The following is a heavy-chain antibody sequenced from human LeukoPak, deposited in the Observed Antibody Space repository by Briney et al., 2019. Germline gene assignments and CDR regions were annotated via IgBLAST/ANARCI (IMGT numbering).Heavy chain of an antibody. J-gene: IGHJ5*02. V-gene: IGHV4-34*01. CDR1: GGSFSGYY. Sequence: SETLSLTCAVYGGSFSGYYWSWIRQPPGKGLEWIGEINHSGSTNYNPSLKSRVTISVDTSKNQFSLKLSSVTAADTAVYYCARGHTVTTGSYNWLDPWGQGTLVTVSS. CDR2: INHSGST. D-gene: IGHD4-4*01. CDR3: ARGHTVTTGSYNWLDP.